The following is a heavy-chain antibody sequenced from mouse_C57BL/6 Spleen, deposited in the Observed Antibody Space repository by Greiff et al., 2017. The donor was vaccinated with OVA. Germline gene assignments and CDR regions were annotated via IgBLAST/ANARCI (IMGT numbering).Heavy chain of an antibody. CDR1: GYTFTDYY. D-gene: IGHD1-1*02. Sequence: VQLQQSGAELVRPGASVKLSCKASGYTFTDYYINWVKQRPGQGLEWIARIYPGSGNTYYNEKFKGKATLTAEKSSSTAYMQLSSLTSEDSAVYFCARGGGPYWYFDVWGTGTTVTVSS. CDR2: IYPGSGNT. V-gene: IGHV1-76*01. CDR3: ARGGGPYWYFDV. J-gene: IGHJ1*03.